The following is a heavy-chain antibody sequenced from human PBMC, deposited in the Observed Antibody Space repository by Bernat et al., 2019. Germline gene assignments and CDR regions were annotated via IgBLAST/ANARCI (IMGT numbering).Heavy chain of an antibody. CDR3: ARQYEYQLLWDAFDI. V-gene: IGHV4-59*08. CDR1: GGSISSYY. J-gene: IGHJ3*02. Sequence: QVQLQESGPGLVKPSETLSLTCIVSGGSISSYYWSWIRQPPGKGLEWIGYIYYSGSTNYNPSLKNRVTISVDTSKNQFSLKLSSVTAADTAVYYCARQYEYQLLWDAFDIWGQGTMVTVSS. CDR2: IYYSGST. D-gene: IGHD2-2*01.